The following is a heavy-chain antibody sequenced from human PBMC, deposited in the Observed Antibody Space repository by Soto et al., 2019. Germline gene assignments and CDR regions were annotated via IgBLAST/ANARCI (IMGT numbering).Heavy chain of an antibody. CDR1: GASFAGYY. Sequence: QVQLQQWGAGLLKPSETLSLTCTVYGASFAGYYWTWLRQSPGKGLEWIGEVSHSGIAKYNPSLGSRVTLSLDXXNNQFSLDLTSVTAADTAVYYCARYGGTSIWYFDIWGRGTLVSVSS. CDR3: ARYGGTSIWYFDI. CDR2: VSHSGIA. V-gene: IGHV4-34*01. J-gene: IGHJ2*01. D-gene: IGHD2-15*01.